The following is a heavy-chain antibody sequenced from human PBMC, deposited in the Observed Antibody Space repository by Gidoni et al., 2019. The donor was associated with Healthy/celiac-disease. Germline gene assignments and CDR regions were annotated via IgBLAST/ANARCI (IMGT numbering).Heavy chain of an antibody. Sequence: EVQLVESGGGLVQPGRSLRLSCAASGFTFDDYAMHWVRQAPGKGLEWVSCIIWNRGSIGYADSVKGRFAISRDNAKNSLYLQMNSLRAEDTALYYCAKGGLSFNGDRFDYWGQGTLVTVSS. J-gene: IGHJ4*02. CDR2: IIWNRGSI. V-gene: IGHV3-9*01. D-gene: IGHD4-17*01. CDR3: AKGGLSFNGDRFDY. CDR1: GFTFDDYA.